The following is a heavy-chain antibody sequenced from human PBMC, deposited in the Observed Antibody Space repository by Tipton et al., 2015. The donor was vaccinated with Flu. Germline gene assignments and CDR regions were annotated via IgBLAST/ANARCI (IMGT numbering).Heavy chain of an antibody. CDR1: GFRFSDYS. Sequence: SLRLSCAASGFRFSDYSMNWVRQAPGKGLEWVSSIPDTGSYRHYADSVKGRFTISRDNAKNSLYLQMNSLRAEDTAVYYCARDAGDPNTVVVPAAIDDHSSYYSGLDVGGQGTTVTVSS. CDR2: IPDTGSYR. J-gene: IGHJ6*02. D-gene: IGHD2-2*02. V-gene: IGHV3-21*01. CDR3: ARDAGDPNTVVVPAAIDDHSSYYSGLDV.